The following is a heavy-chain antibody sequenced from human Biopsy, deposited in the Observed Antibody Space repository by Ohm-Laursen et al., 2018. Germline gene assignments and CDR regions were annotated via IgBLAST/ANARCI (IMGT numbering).Heavy chain of an antibody. J-gene: IGHJ3*01. CDR3: ARLYRLDDYWNDDPPDAFDV. V-gene: IGHV4-59*01. CDR2: ITGSGAT. CDR1: GGSIRSDY. D-gene: IGHD3-3*01. Sequence: TLSLTCTVSGGSIRSDYWSWIRQSQRKGLEWIGHITGSGATNYNPSLRGRVTISVDTSKNQFSLKLSSVTAADTAVFFCARLYRLDDYWNDDPPDAFDVWGQGTMVTVSS.